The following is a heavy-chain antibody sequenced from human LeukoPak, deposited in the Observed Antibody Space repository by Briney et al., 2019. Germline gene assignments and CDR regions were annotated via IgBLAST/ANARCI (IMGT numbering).Heavy chain of an antibody. V-gene: IGHV3-7*01. CDR1: GLTFSSYW. Sequence: GGSLRLSCAASGLTFSSYWMTWVRQAPGKGLEWVANIKQDGSEKYYVDSVKGRFTISRDNAKNSLYLQMNSLRAEDTAVYYCARDGGHSGYDLLDYWGQGTLVTASS. J-gene: IGHJ4*02. CDR3: ARDGGHSGYDLLDY. CDR2: IKQDGSEK. D-gene: IGHD5-12*01.